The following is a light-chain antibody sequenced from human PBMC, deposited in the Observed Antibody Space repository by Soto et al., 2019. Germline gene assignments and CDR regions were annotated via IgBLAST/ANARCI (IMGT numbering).Light chain of an antibody. V-gene: IGLV2-14*03. CDR2: DVA. Sequence: QSALTQPASVSGSPGQSITISCTGISADVGTSNFVSWYQHHPGKAPRLILYDVANRPSGVSNRFSGSKSGDTASLTISGLQADDEADYYCSSYKRGPLYVFGTGTKVTLL. CDR1: SADVGTSNF. CDR3: SSYKRGPLYV. J-gene: IGLJ1*01.